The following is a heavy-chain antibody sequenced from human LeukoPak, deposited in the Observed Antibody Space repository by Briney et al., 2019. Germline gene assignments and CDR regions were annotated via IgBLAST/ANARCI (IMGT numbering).Heavy chain of an antibody. CDR2: ISSGGTIT. Sequence: PGGSLRLSCAASEFTFSDYYMSWIRQAPGKGLEGVSYISSGGTITHYADSVKGRFTISRDNAKNLLYLQMNSLRAEDTAVYYCARDPTPVTTVTTFDYWGQGTLVTVSS. V-gene: IGHV3-11*04. CDR3: ARDPTPVTTVTTFDY. J-gene: IGHJ4*02. CDR1: EFTFSDYY. D-gene: IGHD4-17*01.